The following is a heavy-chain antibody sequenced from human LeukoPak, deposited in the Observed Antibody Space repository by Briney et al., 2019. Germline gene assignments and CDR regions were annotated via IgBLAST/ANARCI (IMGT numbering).Heavy chain of an antibody. J-gene: IGHJ4*02. V-gene: IGHV3-7*02. Sequence: GGSLRLSCAASGFSFSSDWMSWVRQAPGKELEWVANIRRDGSQKYYVDSVKGRFTISRDNADNSLYLHMNSLRAEDTAVYYCARVRIAAGGTDLGYWGQGTLVTVSS. CDR1: GFSFSSDW. CDR2: IRRDGSQK. CDR3: ARVRIAAGGTDLGY. D-gene: IGHD6-13*01.